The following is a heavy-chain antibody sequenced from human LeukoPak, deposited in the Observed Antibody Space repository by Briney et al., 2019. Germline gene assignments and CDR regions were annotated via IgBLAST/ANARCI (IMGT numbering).Heavy chain of an antibody. D-gene: IGHD5-12*01. CDR3: AIRTHVDIVATLGERVKKGLDY. CDR2: MNPNSGNT. J-gene: IGHJ4*02. Sequence: ASVKVSCKASGYTFTSYDINWLRQATGQGLEWMGWMNPNSGNTGYAQKFQGRVTMTRNTSMSTAYMELSSLRSEDTAVYYCAIRTHVDIVATLGERVKKGLDYWGQGAPVTVSS. V-gene: IGHV1-8*01. CDR1: GYTFTSYD.